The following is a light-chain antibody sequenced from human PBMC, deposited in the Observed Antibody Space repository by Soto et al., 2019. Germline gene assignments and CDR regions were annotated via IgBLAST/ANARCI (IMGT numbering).Light chain of an antibody. CDR2: DNN. J-gene: IGLJ1*01. V-gene: IGLV1-51*01. CDR3: GTWDSNLNVGV. Sequence: QSVLTQPPSVSGAPGQRVTISCTGSSSNIGAHYDVHWYQQLPGTAPKLLIYDNNKRPSGIPDRFSGSKSGTSATLGITGLQAGDEADYYCGTWDSNLNVGVFGAGTKVTVL. CDR1: SSNIGAHYD.